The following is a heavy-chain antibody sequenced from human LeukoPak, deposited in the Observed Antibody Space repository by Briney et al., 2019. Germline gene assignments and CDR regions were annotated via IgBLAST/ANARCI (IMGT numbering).Heavy chain of an antibody. D-gene: IGHD3-9*01. CDR2: ISSSGTTR. CDR3: ARGLTY. Sequence: GGSLRLSCVASGFTFSSYEMNWVRQAPGKGLEWVSYISSSGTTRYYADSVKGRFTISRDSAKNSLYLQMNSLRGEDTAVYYCARGLTYWGQGTLVTVSS. V-gene: IGHV3-48*03. CDR1: GFTFSSYE. J-gene: IGHJ4*02.